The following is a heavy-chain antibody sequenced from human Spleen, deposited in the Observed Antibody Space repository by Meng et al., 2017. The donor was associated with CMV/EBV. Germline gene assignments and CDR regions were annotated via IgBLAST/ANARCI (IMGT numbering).Heavy chain of an antibody. CDR2: IYHSGST. Sequence: SETLSLTCTVSGYSISSGYYWGWIRQPPGKGLEWIGSIYHSGSTYYNPSLKSRVTISVDTFKNQFSLKLSSVTAADTAVYYCARSDYYDRNDAFDIWGQGTMVTVSS. D-gene: IGHD3-22*01. CDR1: GYSISSGYY. CDR3: ARSDYYDRNDAFDI. V-gene: IGHV4-38-2*02. J-gene: IGHJ3*02.